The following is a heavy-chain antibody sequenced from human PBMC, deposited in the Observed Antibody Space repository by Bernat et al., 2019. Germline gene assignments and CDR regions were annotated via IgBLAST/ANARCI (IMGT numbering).Heavy chain of an antibody. CDR1: GFIFSNAW. D-gene: IGHD2-8*01. V-gene: IGHV3-15*01. J-gene: IGHJ3*02. CDR3: THTSAATAKYAGAFDI. Sequence: EVQLVESGGGLVKPGGSLRLSCAASGFIFSNAWMTWVRQAPGKGLEWVGRIQSNADGGTTDYAAPVKDRFTISRDDSKNTVYLQMSSLKIEDTAIYYCTHTSAATAKYAGAFDIWGQGTMVTVSS. CDR2: IQSNADGGTT.